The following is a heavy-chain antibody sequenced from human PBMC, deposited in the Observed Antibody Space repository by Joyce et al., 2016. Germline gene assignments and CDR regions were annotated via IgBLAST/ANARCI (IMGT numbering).Heavy chain of an antibody. D-gene: IGHD3-22*01. Sequence: EVQLVQSGTEVKKPGESLKISCKGSGYTFTSYWIAWMRQMPGKGLEWMGISYPGDSDTRFSPSFQGHVTISADKSITTVYLHWSSLSASDTAIYYCARTADYDVLNGYAFWGQGTQVTVSS. CDR1: GYTFTSYW. J-gene: IGHJ4*01. CDR2: SYPGDSDT. CDR3: ARTADYDVLNGYAF. V-gene: IGHV5-51*01.